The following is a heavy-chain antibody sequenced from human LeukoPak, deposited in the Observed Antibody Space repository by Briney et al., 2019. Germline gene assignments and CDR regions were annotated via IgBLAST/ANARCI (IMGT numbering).Heavy chain of an antibody. J-gene: IGHJ4*02. D-gene: IGHD6-6*01. CDR1: GFTFSSYG. CDR3: AKDSSSSSKDYFDY. V-gene: IGHV3-33*06. Sequence: GRSLRLSCAASGFTFSSYGMHWVRQAPGKGLEWVAVIWYDGSNKCYADSVKGRFTISRDNSMNTLYLQMNSLRAEDTAVYYCAKDSSSSSKDYFDYWGQGTLVTVSS. CDR2: IWYDGSNK.